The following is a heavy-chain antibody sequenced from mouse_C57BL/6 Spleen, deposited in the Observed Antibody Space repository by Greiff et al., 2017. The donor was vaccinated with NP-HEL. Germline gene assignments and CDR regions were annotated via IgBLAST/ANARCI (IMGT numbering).Heavy chain of an antibody. CDR1: GFTFSDYY. V-gene: IGHV5-16*01. Sequence: EVQLVESEGGLVQPGSSMKLSCTASGFTFSDYYMAWVRQVPEKGLEWVANINYDGSSTYYLDSLKSRFIISRDNAKNILYLQMSSLKSEDTATYYCARDRIPDYYAMDYWGQGTSGTVSS. CDR2: INYDGSST. CDR3: ARDRIPDYYAMDY. J-gene: IGHJ4*01. D-gene: IGHD5-1-1*01.